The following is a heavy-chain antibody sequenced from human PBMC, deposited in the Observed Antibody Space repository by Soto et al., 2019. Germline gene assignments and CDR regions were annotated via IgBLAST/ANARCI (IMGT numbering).Heavy chain of an antibody. CDR3: ARDRSGWYVGEFDY. D-gene: IGHD6-19*01. CDR1: GYTFTGYY. J-gene: IGHJ4*02. Sequence: QVQLVQSGAEVKKPGASVKVSCKASGYTFTGYYMHWVRQAPGQGLEWMGWINPNSGGTNYAQKFQGWVTMTRDTSISTAYMELSRLRSDDTAMYYCARDRSGWYVGEFDYWGQGTLVTVSS. V-gene: IGHV1-2*04. CDR2: INPNSGGT.